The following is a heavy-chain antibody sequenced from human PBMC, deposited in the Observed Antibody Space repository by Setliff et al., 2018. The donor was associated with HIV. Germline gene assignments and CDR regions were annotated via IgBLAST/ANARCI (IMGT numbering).Heavy chain of an antibody. CDR1: GFTFEDYG. D-gene: IGHD6-19*01. CDR2: INWNGGST. J-gene: IGHJ3*02. CDR3: VRVKWLVPDTFDI. V-gene: IGHV3-20*04. Sequence: GESLKISCAVSGFTFEDYGMSWVRQAPGKGLELVSGINWNGGSTGYVDSVKGRFTISRDNVKTSLYLQMNRLRAEDMAIYCCVRVKWLVPDTFDIWGQGTMVTVSS.